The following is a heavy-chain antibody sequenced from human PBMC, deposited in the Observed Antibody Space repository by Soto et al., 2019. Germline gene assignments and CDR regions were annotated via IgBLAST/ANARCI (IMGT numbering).Heavy chain of an antibody. Sequence: QVHLQESGPGLVKPSETLSLTCSVFGDSISRHYWSWLRQPAGKGLEYIGRIYNSGLINYNPSLESRVSMSVDPSKNQISLKLTSATAADTAIYYCARGLFCGEECYFAYWGQGTLVTVAS. CDR3: ARGLFCGEECYFAY. V-gene: IGHV4-4*07. CDR1: GDSISRHY. D-gene: IGHD2-21*01. CDR2: IYNSGLI. J-gene: IGHJ4*02.